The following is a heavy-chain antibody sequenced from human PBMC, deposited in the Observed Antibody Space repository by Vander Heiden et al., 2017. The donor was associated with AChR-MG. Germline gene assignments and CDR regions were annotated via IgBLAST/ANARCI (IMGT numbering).Heavy chain of an antibody. CDR3: SLSMDF. V-gene: IGHV3-15*01. CDR2: IKTNTDGGTT. Sequence: EVLLVESGGGLVKRGGSLRLSCAVSEITFSDFWVYWVRQAPGKGLEWVGRIKTNTDGGTTDYAAPVKGRFTISRDDSKDTLYLQMNSLKTEDTAVYYCSLSMDFWGKGTTVTVSS. CDR1: EITFSDFW. J-gene: IGHJ6*04.